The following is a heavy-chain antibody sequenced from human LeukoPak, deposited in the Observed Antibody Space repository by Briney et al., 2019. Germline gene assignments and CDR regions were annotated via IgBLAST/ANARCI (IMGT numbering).Heavy chain of an antibody. V-gene: IGHV3-9*01. CDR1: GFTFDDYA. J-gene: IGHJ3*02. CDR3: AKDAFDI. CDR2: ISWNSGSI. Sequence: GGSLRLSCAASGFTFDDYAMHWVRQAPGKGLEWVSGISWNSGSIGYADSVKGRFTISRDNAKNSLYLQMNSLRAEDTALYYCAKDAFDIWGQGTMVTVSS.